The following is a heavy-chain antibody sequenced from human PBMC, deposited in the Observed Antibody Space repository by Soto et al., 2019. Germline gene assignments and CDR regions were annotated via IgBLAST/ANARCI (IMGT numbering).Heavy chain of an antibody. CDR1: GGTFSSYT. J-gene: IGHJ4*02. CDR2: IIPILGIA. V-gene: IGHV1-69*02. CDR3: ASRYGAENDY. D-gene: IGHD3-16*02. Sequence: QVQLVQSGAEVKKPGSSVKVSCKASGGTFSSYTISWVRQAPGQGREWMGRIIPILGIANYAQKFRGRVTITADKSTSTAYMELSSLRSEDTAVYYCASRYGAENDYWGQGTLVTVSS.